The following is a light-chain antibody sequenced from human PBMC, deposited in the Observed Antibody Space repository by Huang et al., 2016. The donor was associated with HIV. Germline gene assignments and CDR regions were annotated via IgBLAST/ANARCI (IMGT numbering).Light chain of an antibody. J-gene: IGKJ4*01. CDR1: QRLRGLY. V-gene: IGKV3-20*01. CDR3: QHYNSSPLT. Sequence: EIVLTQSPGNLSFAPGERATLSCRASQRLRGLYLAWFQQRPGQAPRLLIFGASRRATGIPDRFSGSGSGTDFTLTISRLEPEDFAVYYCQHYNSSPLTFGGGTRVEIK. CDR2: GAS.